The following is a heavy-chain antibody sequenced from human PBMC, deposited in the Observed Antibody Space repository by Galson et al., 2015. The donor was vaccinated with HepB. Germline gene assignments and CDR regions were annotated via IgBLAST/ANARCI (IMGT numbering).Heavy chain of an antibody. V-gene: IGHV4-34*01. CDR3: ARGGLRAIVEVLPLVHRQKWFWFDP. D-gene: IGHD2-15*01. CDR2: ISHSGGT. CDR1: GGSFSGYY. J-gene: IGHJ5*02. Sequence: RSLTCGVSGGSFSGYYWTWIRQPPGKGLEWIGEISHSGGTNYNPALKSRVSISLARSKKQFSLMWSSGTAADTARYYCARGGLRAIVEVLPLVHRQKWFWFDPWGQGTLVTVSS.